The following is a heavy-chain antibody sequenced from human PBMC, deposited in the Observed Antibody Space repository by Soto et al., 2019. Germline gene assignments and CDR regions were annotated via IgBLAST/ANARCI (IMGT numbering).Heavy chain of an antibody. V-gene: IGHV3-53*01. CDR3: AGRPRVMYGDLHRLDY. CDR1: GFTVSGNY. J-gene: IGHJ4*02. CDR2: IYSGGNR. D-gene: IGHD2-21*02. Sequence: QPVGSLRLSCAASGFTVSGNYMAWVRQAPGRGLEWVSVIYSGGNRYYTDSVKGRFTISSDNSKNTLYLQMNSLRSEDTAVYYCAGRPRVMYGDLHRLDYWGQGSLVTVSS.